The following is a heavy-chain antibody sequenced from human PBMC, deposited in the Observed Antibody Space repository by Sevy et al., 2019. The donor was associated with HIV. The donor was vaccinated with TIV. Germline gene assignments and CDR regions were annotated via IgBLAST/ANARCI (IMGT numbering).Heavy chain of an antibody. CDR3: AREGSAYDTYYYHYAMDV. D-gene: IGHD5-12*01. J-gene: IGHJ6*02. CDR2: INQDGSEK. Sequence: GGSLRLSCAASGFTFKSYSMTWVRQAPGKGLEWVASINQDGSEKYYSDSLKGRFSISRDNSKNSVHLQINTLRAEDTAVYYCAREGSAYDTYYYHYAMDVWGQGTTVTVSS. V-gene: IGHV3-7*01. CDR1: GFTFKSYS.